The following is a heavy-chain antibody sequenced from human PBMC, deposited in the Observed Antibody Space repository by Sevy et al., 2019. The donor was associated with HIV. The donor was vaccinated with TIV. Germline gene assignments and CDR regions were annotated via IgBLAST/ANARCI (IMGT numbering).Heavy chain of an antibody. V-gene: IGHV3-23*01. D-gene: IGHD3-22*01. CDR1: GFTFSNYA. CDR3: ARKYDSSGYFDY. Sequence: GGSLRLSCAASGFTFSNYAMNWVRQAPGKGLEWVSGISGSGGSGTKTNYAESVKGRFTISRDDSKNSMFLQLNSLRADDTAIYYCARKYDSSGYFDYWGQGTLVTVSS. CDR2: ISGSGGSGTKT. J-gene: IGHJ4*02.